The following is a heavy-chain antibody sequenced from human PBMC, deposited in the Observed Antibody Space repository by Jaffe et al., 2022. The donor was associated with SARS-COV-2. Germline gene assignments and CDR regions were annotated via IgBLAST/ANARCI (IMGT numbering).Heavy chain of an antibody. V-gene: IGHV3-15*01. CDR3: TTENVIPVFGVVTNWFDP. CDR2: IKSKTDGGTT. D-gene: IGHD3-3*01. Sequence: EVQLVESGGGLVKPGGSLRLSCAASGFTFSNAWMSWVRQAPGKGLEWVGRIKSKTDGGTTDYAAPVKGRFTISRDDSKNTLYLQMNSLKTEDTAVYYCTTENVIPVFGVVTNWFDPWGQGTLVTVSS. CDR1: GFTFSNAW. J-gene: IGHJ5*02.